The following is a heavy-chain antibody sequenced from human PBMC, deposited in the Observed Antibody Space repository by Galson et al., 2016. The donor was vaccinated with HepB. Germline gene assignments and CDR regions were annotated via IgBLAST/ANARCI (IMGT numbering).Heavy chain of an antibody. J-gene: IGHJ6*02. D-gene: IGHD3-10*01. V-gene: IGHV4-59*08. CDR3: ARLSLDYFGSGSQKGDV. CDR1: NGSISSYH. CDR2: IFYSGRT. Sequence: ETLSLTCIVSNGSISSYHWSWIRQPPGKGLEWIGYIFYSGRTNYNPSLKSRVTISHNTSKNQFSLNLSSVTAADTAGYYCARLSLDYFGSGSQKGDVWGQGTTVTFSS.